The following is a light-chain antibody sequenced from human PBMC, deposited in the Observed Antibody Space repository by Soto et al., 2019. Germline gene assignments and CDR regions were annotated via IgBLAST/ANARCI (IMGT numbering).Light chain of an antibody. CDR1: SSDVGSYNY. J-gene: IGLJ1*01. V-gene: IGLV2-14*03. CDR2: DVS. Sequence: LTQPASVSGSPVQAITISCTGTSSDVGSYNYVSWYQHHPGKAPKLMIYDVSNRPSGVSNRFSGSKSGNTASLSISGVQPEDDADYYCSSYRNSHTRQIVCGTGTKVTVL. CDR3: SSYRNSHTRQIV.